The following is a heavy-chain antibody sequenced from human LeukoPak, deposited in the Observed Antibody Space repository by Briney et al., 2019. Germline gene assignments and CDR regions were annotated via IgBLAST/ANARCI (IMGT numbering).Heavy chain of an antibody. D-gene: IGHD6-13*01. CDR1: GYTFTSYY. J-gene: IGHJ6*03. Sequence: ASVKVSCKASGYTFTSYYVHWVRQAPGQGLEWMGIINPSGDSTTYAQKFQGRVTMTRDTSTSTVYMELSSLRSEDTAVYYRARSLIVAADYYYSMDVWGKGTTVTISS. CDR3: ARSLIVAADYYYSMDV. CDR2: INPSGDST. V-gene: IGHV1-46*01.